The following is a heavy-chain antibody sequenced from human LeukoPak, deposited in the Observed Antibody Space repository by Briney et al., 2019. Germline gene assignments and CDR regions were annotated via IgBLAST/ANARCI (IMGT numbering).Heavy chain of an antibody. J-gene: IGHJ4*02. CDR1: GFTFSSYA. V-gene: IGHV3-53*04. Sequence: GGSLRLSCAASGFTFSSYAMSWVRQAPGKGLEWVSVIYSGGSTYYADSVKGRFTISRHNSKNTLYLQMNSLRAEDTAVYYCARGGFEWEPLYWGQGTLVTVSS. CDR2: IYSGGST. CDR3: ARGGFEWEPLY. D-gene: IGHD1-26*01.